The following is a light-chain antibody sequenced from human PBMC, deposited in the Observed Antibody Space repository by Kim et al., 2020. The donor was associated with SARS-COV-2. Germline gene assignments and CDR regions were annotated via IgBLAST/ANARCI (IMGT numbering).Light chain of an antibody. CDR1: SLRSYY. V-gene: IGLV3-19*01. CDR2: GQN. Sequence: SSELTQDPAVSVALGQTVRITCQGDSLRSYYASWYQQKPGQAPVLVIYGQNNRPSGIPDRFSGSSSGNTASLTITGAQAEEEADYYCNSRDSSGNHWVFGGGTKLTVL. CDR3: NSRDSSGNHWV. J-gene: IGLJ3*02.